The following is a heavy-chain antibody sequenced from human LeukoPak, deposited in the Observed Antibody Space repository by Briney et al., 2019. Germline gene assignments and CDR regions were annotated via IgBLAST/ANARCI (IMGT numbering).Heavy chain of an antibody. J-gene: IGHJ4*02. V-gene: IGHV3-43*02. CDR3: AKKSGKFDY. Sequence: GGPLRLSCVASGLPTADFAMHWVRQAPVKGLDLVSLISGDGVSTFYADSVKGRFSISRDNSKNSLYLEMNSLRTEDAAMYYCAKKSGKFDYWGQGTLVAVSS. CDR1: GLPTADFA. CDR2: ISGDGVST.